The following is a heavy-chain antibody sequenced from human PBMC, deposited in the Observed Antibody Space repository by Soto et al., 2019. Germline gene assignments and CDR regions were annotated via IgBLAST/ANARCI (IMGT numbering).Heavy chain of an antibody. Sequence: PSETLSLTCTVTGDSISSRSYYWGWIRQPPGKGLEWIGSIYYSGSTYNNPSLRSRVSMSIDTSKDQFSLKLKSVTAADTAVYYCARDLDTATYFDYWGHGTLVTVSS. D-gene: IGHD5-18*01. J-gene: IGHJ4*01. V-gene: IGHV4-39*02. CDR2: IYYSGST. CDR3: ARDLDTATYFDY. CDR1: GDSISSRSYY.